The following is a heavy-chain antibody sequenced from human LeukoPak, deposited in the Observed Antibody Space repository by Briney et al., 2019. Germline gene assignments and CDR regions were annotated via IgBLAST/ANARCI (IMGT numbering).Heavy chain of an antibody. CDR2: IWYDGSKK. D-gene: IGHD2-2*02. J-gene: IGHJ4*02. V-gene: IGHV3-33*06. Sequence: GGSLRLSCVASGFTFSYYGMHWVRQAPGKGLEWVAVIWYDGSKKYYADSAKGRFTISRDNSKNTLYLQMDSLRAEDTAVYYCAKVYCTSTSCYKEYWGQGTLVTVSS. CDR3: AKVYCTSTSCYKEY. CDR1: GFTFSYYG.